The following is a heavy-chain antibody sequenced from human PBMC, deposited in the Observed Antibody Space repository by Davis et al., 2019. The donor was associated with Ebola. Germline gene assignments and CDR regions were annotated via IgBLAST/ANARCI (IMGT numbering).Heavy chain of an antibody. CDR1: GGPISSYY. D-gene: IGHD6-19*01. CDR3: ARLNGAVANY. CDR2: IYYSGST. V-gene: IGHV4-59*05. J-gene: IGHJ4*02. Sequence: MPSETLSLTCTASGGPISSYYWRWIRQPPGKGLEWIGSIYYSGSTYYNPSPKSRVTISVGTSKNQFSLKLSSVTAADTAVYYCARLNGAVANYWGQGTLVTVSS.